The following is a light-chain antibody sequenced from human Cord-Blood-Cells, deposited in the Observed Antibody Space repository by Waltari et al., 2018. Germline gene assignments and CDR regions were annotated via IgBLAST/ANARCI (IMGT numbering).Light chain of an antibody. J-gene: IGKJ3*01. CDR2: SAS. CDR1: QSITSY. CDR3: QQSYSTPFT. Sequence: DIQMTQSPSSLSASVGDRITITCLASQSITSYLNWYQQKPGKAPKLLICSASSLQSGVPSRFSGSGSGTYFTLTMSSLQPEDFSTYYCQQSYSTPFTFGPGTKVDIK. V-gene: IGKV1-39*01.